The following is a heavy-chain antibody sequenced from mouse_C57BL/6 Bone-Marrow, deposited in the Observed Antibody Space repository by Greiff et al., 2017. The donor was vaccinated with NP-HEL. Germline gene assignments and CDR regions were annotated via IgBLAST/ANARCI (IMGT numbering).Heavy chain of an antibody. D-gene: IGHD1-1*01. CDR1: GYTFTDYY. J-gene: IGHJ3*01. Sequence: VQLQQSGPVLVKPGASVKMSCKASGYTFTDYYMNWVKQSHGKSLEWIGVINPYNGGTSYNQKFKGKATLTVDKSSSTAYMELNSLTSEDSAVYYCARALRPFAYWGQGTLVTVSA. CDR3: ARALRPFAY. CDR2: INPYNGGT. V-gene: IGHV1-19*01.